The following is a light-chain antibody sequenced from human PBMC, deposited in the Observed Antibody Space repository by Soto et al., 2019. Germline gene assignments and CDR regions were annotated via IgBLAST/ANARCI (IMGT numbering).Light chain of an antibody. Sequence: STLSASVGDRVTITCRASQSITNWLAWYQQKPGKAPKLVIHDASSLESGVPSRFSGSGSGTEFTLTISSLQPDDFATYYCQQYNSYSRTFGQVTKV. CDR2: DAS. CDR1: QSITNW. CDR3: QQYNSYSRT. J-gene: IGKJ1*01. V-gene: IGKV1-5*01.